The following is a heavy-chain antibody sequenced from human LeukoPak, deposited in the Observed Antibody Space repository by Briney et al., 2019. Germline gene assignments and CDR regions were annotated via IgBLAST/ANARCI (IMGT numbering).Heavy chain of an antibody. V-gene: IGHV3-23*01. CDR1: GFTFSSYA. J-gene: IGHJ4*02. CDR2: ISGSGGST. Sequence: PGGSLRLSCAASGFTFSSYAMSWVRQAPGKGLEWVSAISGSGGSTYYADSVKGRFTISRDNSKNTLYLLMNSLGAEDTAVYYCAKDLPVRRTICYFDYWGQGTLVTVSS. CDR3: AKDLPVRRTICYFDY. D-gene: IGHD1-7*01.